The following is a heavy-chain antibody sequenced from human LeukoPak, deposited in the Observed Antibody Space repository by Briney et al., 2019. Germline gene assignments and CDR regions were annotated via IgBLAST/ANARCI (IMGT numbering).Heavy chain of an antibody. CDR2: IYHSGST. CDR3: ARELASIAAAGTSPYNWFDP. D-gene: IGHD6-13*01. Sequence: SETLSLTCTVSGYSISSGYYWGWIRQPPGKGLEWIGSIYHSGSTYYTPSLKSRVTISVDTSKNQFSLKLSSVTAADTAVYYCARELASIAAAGTSPYNWFDPWGQGTLVTVSS. J-gene: IGHJ5*02. V-gene: IGHV4-38-2*02. CDR1: GYSISSGYY.